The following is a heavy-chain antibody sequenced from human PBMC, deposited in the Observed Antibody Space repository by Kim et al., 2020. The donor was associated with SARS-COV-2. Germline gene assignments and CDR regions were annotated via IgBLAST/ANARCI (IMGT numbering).Heavy chain of an antibody. CDR1: GFTFSSYS. CDR2: ISSSSSTI. Sequence: GGSLRLSCAASGFTFSSYSMNWVRQAPGKGLEWVSYISSSSSTIYYADSVKGRFTISRDNAKNSLYLQMNSLRDEDTAVYYCARRPTIVYYYDSSGYRDAFEIWGQGTMVTVSS. D-gene: IGHD3-22*01. CDR3: ARRPTIVYYYDSSGYRDAFEI. V-gene: IGHV3-48*02. J-gene: IGHJ3*02.